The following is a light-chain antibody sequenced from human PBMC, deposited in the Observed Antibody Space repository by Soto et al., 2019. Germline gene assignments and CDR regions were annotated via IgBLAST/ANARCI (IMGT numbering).Light chain of an antibody. J-gene: IGKJ3*01. Sequence: DIQMTQSPSSLSASVGDRVTITCRASQGISNYLAWYQQKPGKVPKLLIYAASTLQSGVPSRFSGSGSGTDVTLPIGSPQPEDVATYYCQEYNRAPFTFGHVTKVDIQ. V-gene: IGKV1-27*01. CDR2: AAS. CDR1: QGISNY. CDR3: QEYNRAPFT.